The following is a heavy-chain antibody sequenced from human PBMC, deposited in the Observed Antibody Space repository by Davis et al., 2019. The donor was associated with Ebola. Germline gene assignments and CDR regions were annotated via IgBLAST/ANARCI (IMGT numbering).Heavy chain of an antibody. CDR3: AREEIVVVVAATYYYYGMDI. CDR2: INPSGGST. J-gene: IGHJ6*02. CDR1: GYTFTSYY. D-gene: IGHD2-15*01. Sequence: ASVKVSCKASGYTFTSYYMHWVRQAPGQGLEWMGIINPSGGSTSYAQKFQGRVTMTRDTSTSTVYMELSSLRSEDTAVYYCAREEIVVVVAATYYYYGMDIWGQGTMVTISS. V-gene: IGHV1-46*03.